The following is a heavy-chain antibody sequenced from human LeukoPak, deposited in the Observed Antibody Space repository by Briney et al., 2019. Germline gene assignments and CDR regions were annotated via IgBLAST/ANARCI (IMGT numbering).Heavy chain of an antibody. J-gene: IGHJ6*03. Sequence: KASETLSLTCTVSGGSISSSSYYWGWIRQPPGKGLEWIGSIYYSGSTYYNPSLKSRVTISVDTSKNQFSLKLTSVTAADTAVYYCAREVGNYYYMDVWGKGTTVTVSS. CDR3: AREVGNYYYMDV. CDR2: IYYSGST. CDR1: GGSISSSSYY. V-gene: IGHV4-39*07.